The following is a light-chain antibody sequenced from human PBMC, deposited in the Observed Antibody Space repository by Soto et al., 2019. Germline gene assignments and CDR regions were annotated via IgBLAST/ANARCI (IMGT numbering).Light chain of an antibody. J-gene: IGLJ1*01. CDR3: SSYTSISTPSV. Sequence: QSVLTQPASVSGSPGQSITISCTGTSSDVGGYNYVSWYQQHPGKAPNLMIYDVSNRPSGVSNRFSGSKSGNTASLTISGLQAEDYADYYCSSYTSISTPSVFGTATKVTV. V-gene: IGLV2-14*01. CDR1: SSDVGGYNY. CDR2: DVS.